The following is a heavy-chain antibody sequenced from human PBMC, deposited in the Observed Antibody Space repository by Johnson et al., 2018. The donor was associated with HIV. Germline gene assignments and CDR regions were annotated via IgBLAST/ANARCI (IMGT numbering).Heavy chain of an antibody. CDR3: ARSKDCSVGTCPDAFDI. D-gene: IGHD2-15*01. CDR1: GFTFSSYA. Sequence: EVQLVESGGGLVQPGGSLRLSCAASGFTFSSYAMSWVRQAPGKGLEWVSAISGSGGSTYYADSVKGRFTISRDNSKNTLYLQMNSLRAEVTAVYYCARSKDCSVGTCPDAFDIWGQGTLVMVSS. V-gene: IGHV3-23*04. J-gene: IGHJ3*02. CDR2: ISGSGGST.